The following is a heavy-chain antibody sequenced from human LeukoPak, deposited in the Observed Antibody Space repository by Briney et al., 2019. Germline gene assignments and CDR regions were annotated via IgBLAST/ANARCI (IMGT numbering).Heavy chain of an antibody. V-gene: IGHV3-48*03. Sequence: GGSLKLSCAASGFDLNTYEMNWARQAPGKGLEWIADITISGHTKNYADSVKGRFTISRDNAGTSLYLQMNSLRVEDTGVYYCARGDPHADLWGQGTLVTVSS. J-gene: IGHJ5*02. CDR1: GFDLNTYE. CDR2: ITISGHTK. CDR3: ARGDPHADL.